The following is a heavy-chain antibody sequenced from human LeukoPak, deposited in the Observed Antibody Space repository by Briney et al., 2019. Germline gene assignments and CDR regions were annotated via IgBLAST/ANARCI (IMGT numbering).Heavy chain of an antibody. D-gene: IGHD2-2*01. CDR2: INHSGST. CDR1: GGSFSGYY. CDR3: ARFPYIVVVPAATRPYYYYYGMDV. Sequence: PSETLSLTCAVYGGSFSGYYWSWIRQPPGKGLEWIGEINHSGSTNYNPSLKSRVTISVDTSRNQFSLKLSSVTAADTAVYYCARFPYIVVVPAATRPYYYYYGMDVWGQGATVTVSS. V-gene: IGHV4-34*01. J-gene: IGHJ6*02.